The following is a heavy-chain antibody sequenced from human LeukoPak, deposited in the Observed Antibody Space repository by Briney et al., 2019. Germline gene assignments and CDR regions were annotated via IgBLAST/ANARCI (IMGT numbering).Heavy chain of an antibody. CDR1: GYTFTGYY. V-gene: IGHV1-2*02. J-gene: IGHJ4*02. CDR2: INPNSGGT. D-gene: IGHD3-10*01. Sequence: ASVKVSCKASGYTFTGYYLHWVRQAPGQGLEWMGWINPNSGGTNYAQKFQGRVTMTRDTSIRTAYMELSRLRSDDTAMYYCARYYIEGRCFDYWGQGTLVTVSS. CDR3: ARYYIEGRCFDY.